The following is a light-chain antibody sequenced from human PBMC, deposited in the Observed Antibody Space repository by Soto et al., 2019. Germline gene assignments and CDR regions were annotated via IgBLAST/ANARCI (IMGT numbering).Light chain of an antibody. Sequence: QSALTQPASVSGSPGQSITISCIGINTDVGGYDRVSWYQHHPGKAPKMLIFEVYNRPSGISDRFSGSKSGDTASLTISGLQAEDEADYYCISYIPSTTTHWVFGGGTKLTVL. CDR1: NTDVGGYDR. J-gene: IGLJ3*02. CDR2: EVY. V-gene: IGLV2-14*01. CDR3: ISYIPSTTTHWV.